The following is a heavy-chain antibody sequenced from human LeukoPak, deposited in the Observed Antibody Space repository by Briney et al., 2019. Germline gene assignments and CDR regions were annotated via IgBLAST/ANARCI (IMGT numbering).Heavy chain of an antibody. J-gene: IGHJ4*02. CDR2: IYYNGST. CDR1: GGSINSYY. D-gene: IGHD3-10*01. Sequence: SETLSLTCTVSGGSINSYYWSWIRQPPGKGLEWIWYIYYNGSTNYNPYLKSRVTISVDTSKNQFSLKLTSVTAADTAVYYCARVKAIRVRGIIISSYFDYWGQGTLVTVSS. CDR3: ARVKAIRVRGIIISSYFDY. V-gene: IGHV4-59*01.